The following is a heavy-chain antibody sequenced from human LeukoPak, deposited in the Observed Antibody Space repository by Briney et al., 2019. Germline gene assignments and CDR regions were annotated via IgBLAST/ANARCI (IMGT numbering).Heavy chain of an antibody. Sequence: PGGSLRLSCAASGFPFSSYSMNWVRQAPGKGLEWVSYISSYSSTIYYADSVKGRFTISRDNAKNSLYLQMNSLRAEDTAVYYCAAQKRGNYRPYYFDYWGQGTLVTVSS. CDR1: GFPFSSYS. CDR3: AAQKRGNYRPYYFDY. J-gene: IGHJ4*02. D-gene: IGHD3-16*02. CDR2: ISSYSSTI. V-gene: IGHV3-48*01.